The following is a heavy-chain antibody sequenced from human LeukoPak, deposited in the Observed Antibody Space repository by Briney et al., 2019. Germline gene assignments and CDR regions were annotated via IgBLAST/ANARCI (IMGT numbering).Heavy chain of an antibody. CDR3: ARPPYSSSSHYYYYYMDV. CDR2: INHSGSA. Sequence: GSLRLSCAASGFTFSSYGMHWVRQAPGKGLEWIGEINHSGSANYNPSLKSRVTISVDTSKNQFSLKLRSVTAADTAVYYCARPPYSSSSHYYYYYMDVWGKGTTVTVSS. D-gene: IGHD6-6*01. J-gene: IGHJ6*03. CDR1: GFTFSSYG. V-gene: IGHV4-34*01.